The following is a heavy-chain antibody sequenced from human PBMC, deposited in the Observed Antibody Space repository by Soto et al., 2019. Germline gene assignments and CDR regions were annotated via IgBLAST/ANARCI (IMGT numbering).Heavy chain of an antibody. CDR2: INPSGGST. V-gene: IGHV1-46*01. CDR1: GYTFTSYY. Sequence: ASVKVSCKASGYTFTSYYMHWVRQAPGQGLEWMGIINPSGGSTSYAQKFQGRVTMPRDTSTSTVYMELSSLRSEDTAVYYCARDLLDIVLVPAATDYYYYGMDVWGQGTTVTVSS. D-gene: IGHD2-2*03. J-gene: IGHJ6*02. CDR3: ARDLLDIVLVPAATDYYYYGMDV.